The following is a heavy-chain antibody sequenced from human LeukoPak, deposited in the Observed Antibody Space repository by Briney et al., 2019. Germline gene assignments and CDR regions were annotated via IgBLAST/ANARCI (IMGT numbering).Heavy chain of an antibody. V-gene: IGHV4-59*01. J-gene: IGHJ4*02. CDR1: GGSISSYY. CDR2: IYYSGST. CDR3: ARGGPDYYDSSGMYQSDY. Sequence: SETLSLTCTVSGGSISSYYWSWIRQPPGQGLEWIGYIYYSGSTNYNPSPKSRVTISVDTSKNQFSLKLSSVTAADTAVYYCARGGPDYYDSSGMYQSDYWGQGTLVTVSS. D-gene: IGHD3-22*01.